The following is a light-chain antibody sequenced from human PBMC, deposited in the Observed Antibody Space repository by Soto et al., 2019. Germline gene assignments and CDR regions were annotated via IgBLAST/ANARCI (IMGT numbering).Light chain of an antibody. CDR1: QSISNH. J-gene: IGKJ1*01. Sequence: DIQMTQSPSSLSASVEDRVIITCRASQSISNHLNWYQQKPGKDPKLLIFAASSLQSGVPSRFSGRRSGPDFTLTIISLQPEDFATYYCQQSHSSPPTFGQGTKVEIK. V-gene: IGKV1-39*01. CDR3: QQSHSSPPT. CDR2: AAS.